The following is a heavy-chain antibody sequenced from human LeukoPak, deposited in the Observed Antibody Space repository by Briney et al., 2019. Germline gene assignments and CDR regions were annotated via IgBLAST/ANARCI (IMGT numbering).Heavy chain of an antibody. Sequence: GGSLRLSCAASGFTFSSYSMNWVRQAPGKGLEWVSSISSSSSYIYYADSVKGRFTISRDNAKNSLYLQMNSLRAEDTAVYYCARAITGTTAFDYWAREPWSPSPQ. J-gene: IGHJ4*02. D-gene: IGHD1-20*01. CDR1: GFTFSSYS. CDR2: ISSSSSYI. CDR3: ARAITGTTAFDY. V-gene: IGHV3-21*01.